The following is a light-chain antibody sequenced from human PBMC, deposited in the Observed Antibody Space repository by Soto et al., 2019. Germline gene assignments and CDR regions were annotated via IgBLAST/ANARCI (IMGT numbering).Light chain of an antibody. CDR3: QQYGVSPRT. Sequence: EIVLTQSPGILSLSPGDRATLSCRASQSINNNYLSWYQLKPGQAPRLLMYGASSRATDISDRFSGSGSGTDFTLTIRRLEPEDFAVYYCQQYGVSPRTFGPGTKVDIK. J-gene: IGKJ1*01. CDR1: QSINNNY. CDR2: GAS. V-gene: IGKV3-20*01.